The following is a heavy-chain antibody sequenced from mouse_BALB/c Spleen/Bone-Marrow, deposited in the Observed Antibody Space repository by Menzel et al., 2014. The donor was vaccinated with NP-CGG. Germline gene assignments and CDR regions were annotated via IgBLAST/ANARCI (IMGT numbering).Heavy chain of an antibody. CDR1: GYPFSCYW. Sequence: QVQLQQSGAELVRPGSSVKISCEASGYPFSCYWMSWVKQRPGQGLEWIGQIYPGDDETNFNGKFKGNATLTACKSSSTAYMQLISVTSEDSAVKFCARKYGDYWGQGTTLTVSS. CDR2: IYPGDDET. J-gene: IGHJ2*01. V-gene: IGHV1-80*01. CDR3: ARKYGDY. D-gene: IGHD2-10*02.